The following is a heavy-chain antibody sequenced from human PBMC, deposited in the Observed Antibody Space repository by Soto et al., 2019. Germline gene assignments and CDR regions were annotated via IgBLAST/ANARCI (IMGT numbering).Heavy chain of an antibody. V-gene: IGHV4-61*08. Sequence: QVQLQESGPGLVKPSETLSLTCTVSGASVSTEGYYWSWIRQPPGKGLEWIGYVHHSGITNYNPSLMSRVTTSVDTSKNQVSLRLYSVTTADTGVYYCARLRRLAAVANCCYHSMDVWGQGTTVTVSS. CDR1: GASVSTEGYY. CDR3: ARLRRLAAVANCCYHSMDV. D-gene: IGHD6-19*01. J-gene: IGHJ6*02. CDR2: VHHSGIT.